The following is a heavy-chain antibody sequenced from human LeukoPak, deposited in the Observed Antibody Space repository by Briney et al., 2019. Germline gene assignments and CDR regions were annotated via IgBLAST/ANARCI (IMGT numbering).Heavy chain of an antibody. CDR2: LYYSGST. J-gene: IGHJ4*02. CDR1: GGSISSGDYY. CDR3: ARYYGGAPRYFDY. Sequence: PSQTLSLTCTVSGGSISSGDYYWSWIRQPPGKGLEWIGYLYYSGSTFYNPSLKNRVTISGDTSKNQFSLKLSSVTAADTAVYYCARYYGGAPRYFDYWGQGTLVTVSS. D-gene: IGHD3-10*01. V-gene: IGHV4-30-4*08.